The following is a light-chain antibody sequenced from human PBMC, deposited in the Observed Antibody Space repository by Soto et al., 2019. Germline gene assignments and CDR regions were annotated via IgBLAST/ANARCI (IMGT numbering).Light chain of an antibody. Sequence: QSVLTQPASVSGSPGQSITISFSGTISDVGSFNLVSWYHHHPGKAPKLMIYEVTQLPSGVSNCYSGSKSGNTASQTISGLQAEDEDDYYCCSYAGSDVVVFGGGTKLPVL. CDR1: ISDVGSFNL. CDR2: EVT. V-gene: IGLV2-23*02. J-gene: IGLJ2*01. CDR3: CSYAGSDVVV.